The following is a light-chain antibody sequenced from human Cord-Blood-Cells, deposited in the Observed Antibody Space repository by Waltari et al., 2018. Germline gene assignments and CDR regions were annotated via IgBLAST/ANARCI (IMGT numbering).Light chain of an antibody. Sequence: SYELTQPPSVSVSPGQTASIPSSVAKLGAKYACWYQQKPGQSPVLVIYQDSKRPSGIPERFSGSNSGNTATLTISGTQAMDEADYYCQAWDSSTVVFGGGTKLTVL. V-gene: IGLV3-1*01. J-gene: IGLJ2*01. CDR2: QDS. CDR3: QAWDSSTVV. CDR1: KLGAKY.